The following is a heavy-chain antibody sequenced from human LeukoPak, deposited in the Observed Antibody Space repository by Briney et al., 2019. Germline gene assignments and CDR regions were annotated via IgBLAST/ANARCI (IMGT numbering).Heavy chain of an antibody. CDR3: ASPSGRYRADALDI. CDR1: GGSISSGGYY. J-gene: IGHJ3*02. D-gene: IGHD1-26*01. V-gene: IGHV4-30-2*01. CDR2: IYHSGST. Sequence: SETLSLTCTVSGGSISSGGYYWSWIRQPPGKGLEWIGYIYHSGSTYYNPSLKSRVTISVDRSKNQFSLKLSSVTAANTAVYYCASPSGRYRADALDIWGQGRLVIVSS.